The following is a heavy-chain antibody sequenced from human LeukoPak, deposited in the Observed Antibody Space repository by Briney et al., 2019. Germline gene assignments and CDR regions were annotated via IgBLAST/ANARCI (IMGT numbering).Heavy chain of an antibody. J-gene: IGHJ6*03. CDR1: GGTFSSYA. CDR2: IIPIFGTA. Sequence: ASVKVSCKASGGTFSSYAISWARQAPGQGLEWMGGIIPIFGTANYAQKFQGRVTITTDESTSTAYMELSSLRSEDTAVYYCARAYYDSSGYPYYYYYMDVWGKGTTVTVSS. V-gene: IGHV1-69*05. CDR3: ARAYYDSSGYPYYYYYMDV. D-gene: IGHD3-22*01.